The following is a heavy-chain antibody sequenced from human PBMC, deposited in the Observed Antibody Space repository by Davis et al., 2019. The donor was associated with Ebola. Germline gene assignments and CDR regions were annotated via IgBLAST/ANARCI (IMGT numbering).Heavy chain of an antibody. CDR3: AGHYSGSGSYYTYYGMDV. Sequence: MPGGSLRLSCAVYGGSFSGYYWSWIRQPPGKGLEWIGEINHSGSTNYNPSLKSRVTISVDTSKNQFSLKLSSVTAADTAVYYCAGHYSGSGSYYTYYGMDVWGQGTTVTVSS. J-gene: IGHJ6*02. V-gene: IGHV4-34*01. CDR2: INHSGST. CDR1: GGSFSGYY. D-gene: IGHD3-10*01.